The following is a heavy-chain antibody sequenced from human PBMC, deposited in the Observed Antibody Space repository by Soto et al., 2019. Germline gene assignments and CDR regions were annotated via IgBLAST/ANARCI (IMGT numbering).Heavy chain of an antibody. CDR1: GFTFSSYA. Sequence: EVQLLESGGGLVQPGGSLRLSCAASGFTFSSYAMSWVRQAPGKGLEWVSVISGSGDSTYYADSVRGRFTISRDNSKNTLYLQMNSLRAEDTAVYYCATDRDGAAAGPTKCYGMDVWGQGTTVTVSS. CDR2: ISGSGDST. V-gene: IGHV3-23*01. D-gene: IGHD6-13*01. J-gene: IGHJ6*02. CDR3: ATDRDGAAAGPTKCYGMDV.